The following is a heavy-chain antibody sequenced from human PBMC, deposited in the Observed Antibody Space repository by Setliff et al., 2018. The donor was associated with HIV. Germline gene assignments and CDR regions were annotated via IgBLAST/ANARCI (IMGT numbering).Heavy chain of an antibody. CDR3: ARGPRGKIAVAGYYSEY. D-gene: IGHD6-19*01. J-gene: IGHJ4*02. V-gene: IGHV1-8*02. CDR2: MNPNSANT. Sequence: SVKVSCKASGYTFTNCDINWVRQAPGQGLEWMGWMNPNSANTGYAQKFQGRVTMTRNTSISTAYMELSSLRSEDTAVYYCARGPRGKIAVAGYYSEYWGQGTLVTVSS. CDR1: GYTFTNCD.